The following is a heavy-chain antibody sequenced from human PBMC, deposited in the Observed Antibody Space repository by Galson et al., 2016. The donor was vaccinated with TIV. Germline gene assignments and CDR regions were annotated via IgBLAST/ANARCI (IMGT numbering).Heavy chain of an antibody. CDR1: GFSLGTGGVG. J-gene: IGHJ3*02. V-gene: IGHV2-5*02. CDR3: THRHMTRSTGSVSLDM. CDR2: IYWDDDK. Sequence: PALVKPTQTLTLTCTFSGFSLGTGGVGVGWIRQPPGKALEWLALIYWDDDKRYSPSLKNRLTITKDTSKNQVVLTMTNMDPVDTATYYFTHRHMTRSTGSVSLDMWGQGTMLTVSA. D-gene: IGHD3-9*01.